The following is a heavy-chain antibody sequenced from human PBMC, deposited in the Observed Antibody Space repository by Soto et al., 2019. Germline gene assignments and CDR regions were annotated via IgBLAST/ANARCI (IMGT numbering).Heavy chain of an antibody. CDR1: GGSISSSNW. Sequence: QVQLQESGPGLVKPSGTLSLTCAVSGGSISSSNWWSWVRQPPGKGLEWIGEIYHSGSTNYNPSLKSRVTIPVDKSKNQFSLKLSSVTAADTAVYYCARRYCSSTSCSPNGMDVWGQGTTVTVSS. CDR2: IYHSGST. D-gene: IGHD2-2*01. CDR3: ARRYCSSTSCSPNGMDV. V-gene: IGHV4-4*02. J-gene: IGHJ6*02.